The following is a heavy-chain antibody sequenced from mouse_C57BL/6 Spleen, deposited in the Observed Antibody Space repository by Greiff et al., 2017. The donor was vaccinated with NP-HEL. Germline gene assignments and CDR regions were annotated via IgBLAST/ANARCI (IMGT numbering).Heavy chain of an antibody. Sequence: VMLVESGPELVKPGASVKLSCKASGYTFTSYDINWVQQRPGQGLEWIGWIYPRDGSTKYNETFKGKATLTVDTSSSTAYMELHSLTSEDSAVYFCARGGYTSFAYWGQGTLVTVSA. CDR1: GYTFTSYD. CDR2: IYPRDGST. D-gene: IGHD3-1*01. V-gene: IGHV1-85*01. CDR3: ARGGYTSFAY. J-gene: IGHJ3*01.